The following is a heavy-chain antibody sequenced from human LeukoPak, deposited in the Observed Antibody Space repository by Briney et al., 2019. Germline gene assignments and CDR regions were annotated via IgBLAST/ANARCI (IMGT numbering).Heavy chain of an antibody. Sequence: GASVKVSFKASGYTFTSYGISWVRQAPGQGLEWMGWISAYNGNTNYAQKLQGRVTMTTDTSTSTAYMELRSLRSDDTAVYYCARDSASSITIRWFDPWGQGTLVTVSS. J-gene: IGHJ5*02. V-gene: IGHV1-18*01. CDR3: ARDSASSITIRWFDP. CDR2: ISAYNGNT. D-gene: IGHD3-10*01. CDR1: GYTFTSYG.